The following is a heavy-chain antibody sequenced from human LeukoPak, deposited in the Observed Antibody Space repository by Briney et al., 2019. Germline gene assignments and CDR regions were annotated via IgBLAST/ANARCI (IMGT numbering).Heavy chain of an antibody. CDR2: ISWNSGSI. V-gene: IGHV3-9*01. D-gene: IGHD3-22*01. Sequence: GRSLRLSCAASGFTFDDYAMHWVRQAPGKGLEWVSGISWNSGSIGYADSVKGRFTISRDNAKNSLYLQMNSLRAEDTASYYCAKDVYYDSSGPLHYWGQGTLVTVSS. CDR1: GFTFDDYA. J-gene: IGHJ4*02. CDR3: AKDVYYDSSGPLHY.